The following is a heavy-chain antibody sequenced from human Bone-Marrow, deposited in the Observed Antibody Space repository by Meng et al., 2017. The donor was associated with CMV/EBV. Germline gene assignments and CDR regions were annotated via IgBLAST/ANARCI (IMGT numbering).Heavy chain of an antibody. Sequence: ASVKVSCKASGFTFGIYAFTWVRQAPGQGLEWMGWINPNSGGTNYAQKFQGRVTMTGDTSITTAYMELSRLRSDDMAVYYCTRVKRYCTGGTCSSTGYYGMDVWGQGTTVTVSS. V-gene: IGHV1-2*02. D-gene: IGHD2-15*01. J-gene: IGHJ6*02. CDR2: INPNSGGT. CDR3: TRVKRYCTGGTCSSTGYYGMDV. CDR1: GFTFGIYA.